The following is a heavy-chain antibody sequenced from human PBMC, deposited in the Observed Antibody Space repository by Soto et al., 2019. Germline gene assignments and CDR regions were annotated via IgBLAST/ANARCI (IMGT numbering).Heavy chain of an antibody. CDR3: AKDKCSSGWYCAFDI. V-gene: IGHV3-30-3*01. J-gene: IGHJ3*02. Sequence: GGSLRLSCAASGFTFSSYAIHWVRQAPGKGLEWVAVISYDGSNKYYADSVKGRFTISRGNSKNTLYLQMNSLRAEDTAVYYCAKDKCSSGWYCAFDIWGQGTMVTVSS. CDR2: ISYDGSNK. CDR1: GFTFSSYA. D-gene: IGHD6-19*01.